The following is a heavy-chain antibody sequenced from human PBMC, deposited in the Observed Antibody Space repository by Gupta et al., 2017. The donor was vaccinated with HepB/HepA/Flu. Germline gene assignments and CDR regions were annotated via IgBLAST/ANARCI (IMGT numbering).Heavy chain of an antibody. CDR1: GFTFSSYA. D-gene: IGHD6-13*01. CDR2: ISGSGGSR. CDR3: AKGPAGTYYYYYMDV. J-gene: IGHJ6*03. Sequence: EVQLLESGGGLVQPGGSLRLSCAASGFTFSSYAMSWVRQAPGKGLEWVSAISGSGGSRYYSDSVKGRFTISRDKSKNTLYLQMNSLRDEDTAVYYCAKGPAGTYYYYYMDVWGKGTTVTVSS. V-gene: IGHV3-23*01.